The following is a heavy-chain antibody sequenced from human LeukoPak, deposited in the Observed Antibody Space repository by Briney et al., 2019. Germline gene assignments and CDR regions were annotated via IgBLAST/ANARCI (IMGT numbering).Heavy chain of an antibody. CDR2: ISDSGGNT. J-gene: IGHJ4*02. CDR3: ARHRSSWLIDY. V-gene: IGHV3-23*01. CDR1: GFTFNSYA. D-gene: IGHD6-6*01. Sequence: GGSLRPSCAASGFTFNSYAMSWVRQAPWERLQWVSGISDSGGNTCYADSVRGRFTISRGNSKNTLYLQMNSLRAEDTAVYYCARHRSSWLIDYWGQGTLVTVSS.